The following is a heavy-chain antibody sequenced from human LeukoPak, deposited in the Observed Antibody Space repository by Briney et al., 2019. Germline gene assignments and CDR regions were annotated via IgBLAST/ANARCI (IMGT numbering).Heavy chain of an antibody. CDR3: ARDNGWSADF. CDR2: IRSISSYI. Sequence: GGSLRLSCAASGFTFSTYSMNWVRQAPGKGLQWVSSIRSISSYIYYADSLKGRFTISRDNAKNSLFLQMNSLRVEDTAVYYCARDNGWSADFWGQGTLVTVSS. D-gene: IGHD2-15*01. J-gene: IGHJ4*02. CDR1: GFTFSTYS. V-gene: IGHV3-21*04.